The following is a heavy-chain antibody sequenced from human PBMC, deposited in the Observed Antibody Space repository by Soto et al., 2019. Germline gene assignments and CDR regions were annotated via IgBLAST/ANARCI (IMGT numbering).Heavy chain of an antibody. CDR2: INPNSGGT. D-gene: IGHD3-3*01. V-gene: IGHV1-2*04. Sequence: ASVKVSCKASGYTFTGYYMHWVRQAPGQGLEWMGWINPNSGGTNYAQKFQGWVTMTRDTSISTAYMELSRLRSDDTAVYYCAREFWSGCYIRYYGMDVWGQGTTVTVSS. CDR1: GYTFTGYY. J-gene: IGHJ6*02. CDR3: AREFWSGCYIRYYGMDV.